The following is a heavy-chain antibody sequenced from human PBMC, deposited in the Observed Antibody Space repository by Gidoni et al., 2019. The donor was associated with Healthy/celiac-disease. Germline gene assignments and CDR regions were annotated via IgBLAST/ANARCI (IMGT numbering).Heavy chain of an antibody. CDR2: INHSGST. CDR3: ARGSRTTGRFDP. CDR1: GGSFSGYY. Sequence: QVQLQQWGAGLLKPSETLSLTCAVHGGSFSGYYWSWIRQPPGKGLEWIGEINHSGSTNYNPSLKSRVTISVDTSKNQFSLKLSSVTAADTAVYYCARGSRTTGRFDPWGQGTLVTVSS. V-gene: IGHV4-34*01. J-gene: IGHJ5*02. D-gene: IGHD4-4*01.